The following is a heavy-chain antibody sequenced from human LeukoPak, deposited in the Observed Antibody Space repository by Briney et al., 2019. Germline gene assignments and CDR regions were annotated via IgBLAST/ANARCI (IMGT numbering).Heavy chain of an antibody. CDR2: ISYDGSNK. V-gene: IGHV3-30-3*01. CDR1: GFTFSSYA. CDR3: ARVSCSSTSCYDLGYWFDP. D-gene: IGHD2-2*01. Sequence: GGSLRLSCAASGFTFSSYAMHWVRQAPGKGLEWVAVISYDGSNKYYAGSVKGRFTISRDNSKNTLYLQMNSLRAEDTAVYYCARVSCSSTSCYDLGYWFDPWGQGTLVTVSS. J-gene: IGHJ5*02.